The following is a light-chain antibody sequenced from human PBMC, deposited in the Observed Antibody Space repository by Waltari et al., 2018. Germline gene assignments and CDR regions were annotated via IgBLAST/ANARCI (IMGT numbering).Light chain of an antibody. CDR2: DAS. J-gene: IGKJ1*01. CDR3: KQYDNLPPGT. V-gene: IGKV1-33*01. Sequence: DIQMTQSPSSLSASVGDRVTITCQASQDISNYLNWYQQKPGKAPKLLIYDASNLETGVPSRFSGSGSGTDFTFTISSLQPEDIATYYCKQYDNLPPGTFGQGTKVEIK. CDR1: QDISNY.